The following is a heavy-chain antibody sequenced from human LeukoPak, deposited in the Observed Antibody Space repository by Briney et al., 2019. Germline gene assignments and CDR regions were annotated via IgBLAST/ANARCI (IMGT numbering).Heavy chain of an antibody. D-gene: IGHD3-22*01. CDR3: ARGSMYYYDSSGYYYDY. CDR1: GGSISSYY. CDR2: IYYSGST. J-gene: IGHJ4*02. Sequence: SETLSLTCTVSGGSISSYYWSWIRQPPGKGLEWIGYIYYSGSTNYSPSLKSRVTISVDTSKNQFSLKLSSVTAADTAVYYCARGSMYYYDSSGYYYDYWGQGTLVTVSS. V-gene: IGHV4-59*01.